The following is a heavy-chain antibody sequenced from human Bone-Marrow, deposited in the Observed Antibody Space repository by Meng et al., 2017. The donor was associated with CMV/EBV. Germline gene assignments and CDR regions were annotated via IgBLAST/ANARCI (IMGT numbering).Heavy chain of an antibody. Sequence: SETLSLTCTVSGGSISSSSYYWGWIRQPPGKGLEWIGNIHYSGSTYYNPSLKSRDTLSVDTSKNQFSLKLSSVTAADTAVYYCARVGITGSYSSYRGAFDFWGQGTMVTVSS. CDR3: ARVGITGSYSSYRGAFDF. CDR2: IHYSGST. D-gene: IGHD1-26*01. CDR1: GGSISSSSYY. V-gene: IGHV4-39*07. J-gene: IGHJ3*01.